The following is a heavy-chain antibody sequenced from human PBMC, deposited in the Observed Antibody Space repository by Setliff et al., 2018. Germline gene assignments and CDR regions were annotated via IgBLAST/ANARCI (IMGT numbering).Heavy chain of an antibody. V-gene: IGHV1-69*04. CDR3: ATELRSPFWHFDL. Sequence: SVQVSCKASGATLSGVVFSWVRQAPGHGLEWMGRFIPVLGKPNYAPRFQGRLTITVDTSTGTSYMDLRSLRSDDTAIYYCATELRSPFWHFDLWGQGSRVTVSS. CDR1: GATLSGVV. D-gene: IGHD3-3*01. J-gene: IGHJ4*02. CDR2: FIPVLGKP.